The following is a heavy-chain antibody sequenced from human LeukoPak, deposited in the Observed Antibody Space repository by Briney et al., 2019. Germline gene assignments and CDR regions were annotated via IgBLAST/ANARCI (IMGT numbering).Heavy chain of an antibody. CDR2: IYTGGST. CDR3: ARDGSGSTRRGRGYGMDV. V-gene: IGHV3-53*04. J-gene: IGHJ6*02. D-gene: IGHD1-26*01. Sequence: GGSLRLSCAASGFTVSSNYMSRVRQAPGQGLEWVSLIYTGGSTYYADSVKGRFTISRHNSNNTLFLQMNSLRAEDTAVYYCARDGSGSTRRGRGYGMDVWGQGTTVTVYS. CDR1: GFTVSSNY.